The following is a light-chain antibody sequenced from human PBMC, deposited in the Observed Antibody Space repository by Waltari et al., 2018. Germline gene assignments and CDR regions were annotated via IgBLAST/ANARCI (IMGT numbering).Light chain of an antibody. CDR3: QQYNVYPPI. CDR1: QTISSW. Sequence: DIQMTQSPSTLSVSVGDRVTITCRASQTISSWLAWFQQKPGKAPNLLIYEASTLKSGVPSRFSGRGSGTEVTLTISSLQTDDFATYYCQQYNVYPPIFGQGTKLEI. J-gene: IGKJ2*01. V-gene: IGKV1-5*03. CDR2: EAS.